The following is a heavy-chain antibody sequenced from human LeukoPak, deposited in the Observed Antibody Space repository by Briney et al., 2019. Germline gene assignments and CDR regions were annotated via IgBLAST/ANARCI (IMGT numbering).Heavy chain of an antibody. CDR3: ARGVGARRFLEWLDY. V-gene: IGHV4-30-2*01. D-gene: IGHD3-3*01. CDR2: IYQSGST. J-gene: IGHJ4*02. CDR1: GGSISRGGYS. Sequence: SQTLSLTCGVSGGSISRGGYSWSWIRQPPGKGLEWIGYIYQSGSTYYNPSLKSRVTISIDRSKNQFSLKLSSVTAADTAVYYCARGVGARRFLEWLDYWGQGTLVTVSS.